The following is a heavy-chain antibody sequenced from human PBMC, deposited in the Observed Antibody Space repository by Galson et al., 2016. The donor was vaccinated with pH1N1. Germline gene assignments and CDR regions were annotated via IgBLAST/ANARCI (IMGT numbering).Heavy chain of an antibody. CDR2: IDPGSGGT. V-gene: IGHV1-46*01. J-gene: IGHJ3*02. D-gene: IGHD3-16*01. CDR1: GYTFTLYY. CDR3: VGIKGGALDI. Sequence: SVKVSCKASGYTFTLYYFHWVRQAPGQGLEWLGTIDPGSGGTNYNQKFQGRVTMTRDTSTNTVYVELSTLISEDTAMYYCVGIKGGALDIWGQGTKVIVSS.